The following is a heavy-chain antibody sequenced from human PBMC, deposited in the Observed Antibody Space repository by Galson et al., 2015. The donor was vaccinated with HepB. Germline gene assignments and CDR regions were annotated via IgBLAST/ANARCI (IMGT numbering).Heavy chain of an antibody. CDR1: GFTFDDYG. J-gene: IGHJ4*02. CDR2: INWNGGST. D-gene: IGHD6-19*01. Sequence: SLRLSCAASGFTFDDYGMSWVRQAPGKGLEWVSGINWNGGSTGYADSVKGRFTISRDNAENSLYLQMNSLRAEDTALYYCARDLGSGWYHFDYWGQGTLVTVSS. V-gene: IGHV3-20*04. CDR3: ARDLGSGWYHFDY.